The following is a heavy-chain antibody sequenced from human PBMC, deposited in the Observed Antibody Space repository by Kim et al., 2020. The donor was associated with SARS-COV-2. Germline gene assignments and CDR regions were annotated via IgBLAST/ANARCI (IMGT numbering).Heavy chain of an antibody. J-gene: IGHJ4*02. V-gene: IGHV3-30-3*01. Sequence: GGSLRLSCAASGFTFSSYAMHWVRQAPGKGLEWVAVISYDGSNKYYADSVKGRFTISRDNSKNTLYLQMNSLRAEDTAVYYCARPESGYVRLDYWGQGTLVTVSS. CDR1: GFTFSSYA. D-gene: IGHD5-12*01. CDR2: ISYDGSNK. CDR3: ARPESGYVRLDY.